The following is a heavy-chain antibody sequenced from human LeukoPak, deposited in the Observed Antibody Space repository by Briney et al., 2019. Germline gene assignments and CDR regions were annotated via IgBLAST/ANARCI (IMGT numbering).Heavy chain of an antibody. CDR2: IYNSGST. J-gene: IGHJ3*02. D-gene: IGHD3-22*01. V-gene: IGHV4-38-2*01. CDR1: VWSISSGYY. Sequence: SETLSLTCALSVWSISSGYYWGWIRQPPGKGLEWIGSIYNSGSTYYNPSLKSRVTIAVDTSKTQLSLKLSSVSAADTAVYYCARRRSSGYSGPDAFDIWGQGTMVTVSS. CDR3: ARRRSSGYSGPDAFDI.